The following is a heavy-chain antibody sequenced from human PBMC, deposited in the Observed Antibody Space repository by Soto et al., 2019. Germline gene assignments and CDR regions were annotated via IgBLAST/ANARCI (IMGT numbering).Heavy chain of an antibody. V-gene: IGHV4-34*01. Sequence: SEPLSLTCAVYGGSFSGYYWSWIRQPPGKGLEWIGEVNHSGSTNYNPSLKSRVTISVDTSKNQFSLKLSAVTAADTAVYYCARGWSGLVIIRFDPWGQGTLVT. J-gene: IGHJ5*02. CDR1: GGSFSGYY. CDR3: ARGWSGLVIIRFDP. D-gene: IGHD3-9*01. CDR2: VNHSGST.